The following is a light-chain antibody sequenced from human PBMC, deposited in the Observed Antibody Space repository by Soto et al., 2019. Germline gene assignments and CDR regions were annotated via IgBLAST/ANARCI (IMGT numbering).Light chain of an antibody. CDR3: QQYASSPDT. CDR2: GAS. CDR1: QSVSSSY. J-gene: IGKJ2*01. V-gene: IGKV3-20*01. Sequence: EIVLTQSTGTLSLSPGERVTLSCRASQSVSSSYLAWYQQKPGQAPRLLIYGASSRATDIPDRFSGSGSGTDFTLTISRLEPEDFAVYYCQQYASSPDTFGQGTKLEI.